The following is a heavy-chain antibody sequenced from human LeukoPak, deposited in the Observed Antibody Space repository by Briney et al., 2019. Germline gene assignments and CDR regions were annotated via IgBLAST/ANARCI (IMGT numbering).Heavy chain of an antibody. Sequence: ASVKVSCKASGGTFSSYAISWVRQAPGQGLEWMGGIIPIFGTANYARKFQGRVTITADESTSTAYMELSSLRSEDTAVYYCARGSDCSSTSCYLFGAFDIWGQGTMVTVSS. CDR3: ARGSDCSSTSCYLFGAFDI. CDR2: IIPIFGTA. CDR1: GGTFSSYA. V-gene: IGHV1-69*13. J-gene: IGHJ3*02. D-gene: IGHD2-2*01.